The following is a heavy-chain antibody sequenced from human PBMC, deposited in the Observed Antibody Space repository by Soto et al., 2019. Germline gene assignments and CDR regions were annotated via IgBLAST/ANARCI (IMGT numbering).Heavy chain of an antibody. CDR2: ISSSSSTT. CDR1: GFTFSTYS. Sequence: EVQLVESGGGLVQPGGSLRLSCVASGFTFSTYSMNWVRQAPGKGLEWISYISSSSSTTYADSVKGRFTISRDNAKNSLYLQMNSLRDEVTAVYYCARTIWSGYFQAGYWGQGTLVTVSS. D-gene: IGHD3-3*01. J-gene: IGHJ4*02. CDR3: ARTIWSGYFQAGY. V-gene: IGHV3-48*02.